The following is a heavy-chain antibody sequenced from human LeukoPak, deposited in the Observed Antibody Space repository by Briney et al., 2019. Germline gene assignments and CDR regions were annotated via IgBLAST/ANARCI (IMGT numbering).Heavy chain of an antibody. CDR1: GYTFTTYD. CDR2: MNPNSGNT. D-gene: IGHD3-10*01. CDR3: ATAGGVIIGGWFDP. J-gene: IGHJ5*02. Sequence: ASVKVSCKASGYTFTTYDINWVRQATGQGLEWMGWMNPNSGNTGYAQKFQGRVTITRDTSASTAYMELSSLRAEDTAVYYCATAGGVIIGGWFDPWGQGTLVTVSS. V-gene: IGHV1-8*01.